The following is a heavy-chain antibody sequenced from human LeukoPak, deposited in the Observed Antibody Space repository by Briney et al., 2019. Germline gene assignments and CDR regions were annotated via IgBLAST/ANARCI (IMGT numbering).Heavy chain of an antibody. Sequence: ASVKVSCKASGYTFTSYYMHWVRQAPGQGLEWMGIINPSGGSTSYAQKFQGRVTMTRDTSTSTAYMELRSLRSDDTAVYYCARSRLGYCSSTSCFGAFDIWGQGTMVTVSS. D-gene: IGHD2-2*01. V-gene: IGHV1-46*01. CDR2: INPSGGST. J-gene: IGHJ3*02. CDR1: GYTFTSYY. CDR3: ARSRLGYCSSTSCFGAFDI.